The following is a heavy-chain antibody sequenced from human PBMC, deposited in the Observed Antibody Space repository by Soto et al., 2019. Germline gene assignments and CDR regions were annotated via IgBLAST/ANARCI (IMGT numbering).Heavy chain of an antibody. CDR2: IYYTGST. D-gene: IGHD6-19*01. CDR1: GVSIGSHF. Sequence: SETLSLTCSVSGVSIGSHFWSWIRQAPGKGPELVGYIYYTGSTNYSPSLRSRVSISVDTSKNEFSLRLSSVTAAETAVYFCARSVAVPGAHIDYWGQGTQVTVSS. CDR3: ARSVAVPGAHIDY. V-gene: IGHV4-59*11. J-gene: IGHJ4*02.